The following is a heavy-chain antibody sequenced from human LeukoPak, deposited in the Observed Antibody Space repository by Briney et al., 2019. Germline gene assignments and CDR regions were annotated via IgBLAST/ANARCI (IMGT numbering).Heavy chain of an antibody. CDR3: AKRDDSGGNLVDL. CDR2: IYYSGST. CDR1: GGSIRSGSHY. Sequence: SETLSLTCTVSGGSIRSGSHYWAWIRQPPGKGLEWIGSIYYSGSTYYNPSLEKRVTISIDTSKNPFTLKLSSLSAADTSVYYCAKRDDSGGNLVDLWGQGTLVTVS. J-gene: IGHJ4*02. D-gene: IGHD3-22*01. V-gene: IGHV4-39*02.